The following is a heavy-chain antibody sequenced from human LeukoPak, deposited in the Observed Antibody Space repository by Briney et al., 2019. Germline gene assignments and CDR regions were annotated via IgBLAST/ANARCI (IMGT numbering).Heavy chain of an antibody. D-gene: IGHD6-13*01. CDR1: GGSVMYHS. J-gene: IGHJ4*02. CDR3: TRWGSWPYDY. CDR2: INHTGST. Sequence: SETLSLTCAVSGGSVMYHSWTWIRQTPGRGLEWIGEINHTGSTNYSPSLKSRVTISIDTSKNQFSLNLTSVTAADTAVYYCTRWGSWPYDYWGQGTLVTVSS. V-gene: IGHV4-34*01.